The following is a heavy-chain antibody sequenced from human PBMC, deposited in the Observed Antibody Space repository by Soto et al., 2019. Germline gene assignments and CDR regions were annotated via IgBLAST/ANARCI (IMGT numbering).Heavy chain of an antibody. CDR2: IYHSGST. D-gene: IGHD3-10*01. V-gene: IGHV4-4*02. CDR3: ARGPRGSTLYYSYYYGMDV. CDR1: SGSISSSNW. J-gene: IGHJ6*02. Sequence: SETLSLTCAVSSGSISSSNWWSWVRQPPGKGLEWIGEIYHSGSTNYNPSLKSRVTISVDKSKNQFSLKLSSVTAADTAVYYCARGPRGSTLYYSYYYGMDVWGQGTTVTVSS.